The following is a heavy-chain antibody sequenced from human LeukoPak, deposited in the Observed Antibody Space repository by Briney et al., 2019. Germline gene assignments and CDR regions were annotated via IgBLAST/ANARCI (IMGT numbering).Heavy chain of an antibody. CDR3: ARGKQGGPGYMDV. CDR2: INPNSGGT. Sequence: GASVKVSCKASGYTFTGYYMHWVRQAPGQGLEWMGWINPNSGGTNYARKFQGRVTMTRDTSISTAYMELSRLRSDDTAVYYCARGKQGGPGYMDVWGKGTTVTVSS. D-gene: IGHD2-15*01. V-gene: IGHV1-2*02. J-gene: IGHJ6*03. CDR1: GYTFTGYY.